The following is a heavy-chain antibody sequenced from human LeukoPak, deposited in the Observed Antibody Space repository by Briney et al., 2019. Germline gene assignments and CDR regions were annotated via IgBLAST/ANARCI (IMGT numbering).Heavy chain of an antibody. Sequence: SETLSLTCTVSGGSISSYYWSWIRQPPGKGLEWIGYIYYSGSTNYNPSLKSRVTISVDTSKNQFSLKLSSVTAADTAVYYCAGDTYYYDSSGHRFTTNFDYWGQGTLVTVSS. CDR3: AGDTYYYDSSGHRFTTNFDY. V-gene: IGHV4-59*12. J-gene: IGHJ4*02. D-gene: IGHD3-22*01. CDR2: IYYSGST. CDR1: GGSISSYY.